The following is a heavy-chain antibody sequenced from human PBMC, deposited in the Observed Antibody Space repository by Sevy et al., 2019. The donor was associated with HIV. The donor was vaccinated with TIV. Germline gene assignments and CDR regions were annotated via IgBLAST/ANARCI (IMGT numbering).Heavy chain of an antibody. Sequence: GGSLRLSCAASVFTFSNYWMNWVRQAPGKGLEWVANIKQGGNEKYYVDSVKGRFTLSRDNAKNSVSLQMNSLRAEDTAVYYCARGGPLVDAALIPWGMDVWGQGTTVTVSS. V-gene: IGHV3-7*01. CDR1: VFTFSNYW. D-gene: IGHD5-18*01. CDR2: IKQGGNEK. J-gene: IGHJ6*02. CDR3: ARGGPLVDAALIPWGMDV.